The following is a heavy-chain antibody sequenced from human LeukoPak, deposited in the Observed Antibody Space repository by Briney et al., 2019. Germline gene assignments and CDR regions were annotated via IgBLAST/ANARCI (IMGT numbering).Heavy chain of an antibody. CDR2: IKSDGTT. J-gene: IGHJ1*01. CDR3: TRAPSEIGGYYPEYFRH. Sequence: PGGSLRLSCTASGFTFDDYALSWVRQPPGKGLVWVSRIKSDGTTDYADSVKGRFTISRDNAKNTVSLQMNSLRPEDTGVYYCTRAPSEIGGYYPEYFRHWGQGTLVTVSS. CDR1: GFTFDDYA. D-gene: IGHD3-22*01. V-gene: IGHV3-74*01.